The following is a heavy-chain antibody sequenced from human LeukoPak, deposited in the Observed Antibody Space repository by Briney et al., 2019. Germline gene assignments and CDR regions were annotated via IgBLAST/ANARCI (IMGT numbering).Heavy chain of an antibody. J-gene: IGHJ4*02. Sequence: PGGSLRLSCAASGFTFSSYGMHWVRQAPGKGLEWVASIRFDGSNHNYVDSVKGRLTISRDNTKNTLYLQMNSLRPEDTALYYCAKEWYVGSPPDYWGQGTQVTVSS. CDR2: IRFDGSNH. CDR1: GFTFSSYG. CDR3: AKEWYVGSPPDY. D-gene: IGHD3-10*01. V-gene: IGHV3-30*02.